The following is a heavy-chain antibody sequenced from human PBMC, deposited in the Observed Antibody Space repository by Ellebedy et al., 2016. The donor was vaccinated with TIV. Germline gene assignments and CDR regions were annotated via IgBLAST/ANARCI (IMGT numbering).Heavy chain of an antibody. D-gene: IGHD6-19*01. J-gene: IGHJ5*02. Sequence: GESLKISCAASGFTVSSSYMTWVRQAPGKGLEWGSVVYSGGNTYYADSVKGRFTISRDNAKNSVYLQLSSLGVEDTAVYYCARDVWSGGWAWGQGTPVTVSS. CDR3: ARDVWSGGWA. CDR1: GFTVSSSY. V-gene: IGHV3-66*01. CDR2: VYSGGNT.